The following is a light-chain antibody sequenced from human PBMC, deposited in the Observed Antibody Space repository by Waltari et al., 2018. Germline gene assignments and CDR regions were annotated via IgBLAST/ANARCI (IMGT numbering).Light chain of an antibody. CDR1: QSVLYSSNNKNY. Sequence: DIVMTQSPDSLAVSLGARATINGKSSQSVLYSSNNKNYLAWYQQKPGQPPKLLIYWASTRESGVPDRFSGSGSGTDFTLTISSLQAEDVAVYYCQQYYSTSYTFGQGTKLEIK. V-gene: IGKV4-1*01. CDR2: WAS. CDR3: QQYYSTSYT. J-gene: IGKJ2*01.